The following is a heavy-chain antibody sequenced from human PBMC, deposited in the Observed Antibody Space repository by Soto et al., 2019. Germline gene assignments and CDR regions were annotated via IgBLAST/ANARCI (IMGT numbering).Heavy chain of an antibody. J-gene: IGHJ4*02. V-gene: IGHV3-30*04. CDR1: GFTFSRHT. D-gene: IGHD3-16*02. CDR2: ISYDGSNK. CDR3: ARDRLRLGELSLLGYFDY. Sequence: QVQLEESGGGVVQPGRSLRLSCAASGFTFSRHTMHWVRQAPGKGLEWVASISYDGSNKYYPDSVKGRFTISRDNSKNTLSVQMDSLRAEDTAVYYCARDRLRLGELSLLGYFDYWGQGTLVTVSS.